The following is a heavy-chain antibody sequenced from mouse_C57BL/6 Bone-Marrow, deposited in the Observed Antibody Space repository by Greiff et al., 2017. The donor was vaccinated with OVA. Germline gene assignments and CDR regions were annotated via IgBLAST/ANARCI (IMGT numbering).Heavy chain of an antibody. CDR3: AIRGYYDYDGVGFDY. V-gene: IGHV1-72*01. CDR2: IDPNSGGT. Sequence: QVQLQQPGAELVKPGASVKLSCKASGYTFTSYWMHWVKQRPGRGLEWIGRIDPNSGGTKYNEKFKSKATLTVDKPSSTSDMQLSRLTSEDSAVYYCAIRGYYDYDGVGFDYWGQGTTLTVSS. CDR1: GYTFTSYW. J-gene: IGHJ2*01. D-gene: IGHD2-4*01.